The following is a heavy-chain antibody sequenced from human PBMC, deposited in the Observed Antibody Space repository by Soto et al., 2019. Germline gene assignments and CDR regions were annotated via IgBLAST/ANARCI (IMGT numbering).Heavy chain of an antibody. V-gene: IGHV4-31*03. D-gene: IGHD2-15*01. CDR1: GGSISSGGYY. CDR3: ARMVVVAGFDY. Sequence: QVQLQESGPGLVKPSQTLSLTCTVSGGSISSGGYYWSWIRQHPGKGLEWIGYIYYSGSTYYTPSLRSRVTISVDTSKNQFPLKLGSVTAADTAVYYCARMVVVAGFDYWGQGTLVTVSS. CDR2: IYYSGST. J-gene: IGHJ4*02.